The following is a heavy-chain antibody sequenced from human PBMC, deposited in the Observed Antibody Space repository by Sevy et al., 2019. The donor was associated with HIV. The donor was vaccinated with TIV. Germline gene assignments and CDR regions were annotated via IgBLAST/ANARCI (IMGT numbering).Heavy chain of an antibody. CDR1: GFTVSSNY. CDR2: IYSGGST. D-gene: IGHD6-13*01. J-gene: IGHJ4*02. V-gene: IGHV3-53*01. CDR3: ARDHSSSWYDY. Sequence: GGSLRLSCAASGFTVSSNYMSWVRQAPGKGLEWVSVIYSGGSTYYADSVKGRFTISRDNSKNTLYLQMNSLRAEDTAVYYCARDHSSSWYDYWGQRTLVTVSS.